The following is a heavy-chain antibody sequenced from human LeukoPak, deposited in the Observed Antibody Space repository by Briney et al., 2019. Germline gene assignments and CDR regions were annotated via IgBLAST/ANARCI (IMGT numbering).Heavy chain of an antibody. CDR2: INPNSGGT. D-gene: IGHD3-16*01. J-gene: IGHJ3*02. CDR3: ARLGSPRAPCFDI. V-gene: IGHV1-2*02. Sequence: ASVKVSCKGSGYTFTGYYMHWVRQAPGQGLEWMGWINPNSGGTNYAQKFQGRVTKTRDTSISTAYMELSRLRSDDTAVYYCARLGSPRAPCFDIWGQGTMVTVSS. CDR1: GYTFTGYY.